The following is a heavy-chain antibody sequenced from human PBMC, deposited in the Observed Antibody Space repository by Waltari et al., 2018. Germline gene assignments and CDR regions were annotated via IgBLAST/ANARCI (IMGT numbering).Heavy chain of an antibody. V-gene: IGHV4-38-2*01. D-gene: IGHD6-19*01. J-gene: IGHJ4*02. CDR1: GYSISSGYY. CDR2: IYHSGST. CDR3: ARRSLYSSVLDY. Sequence: QVQLQESGPGLVKPSETLSLTCAVSGYSISSGYYWGWIRQPPGKGLEWIGSIYHSGSTYYNPSLKSRVTISVDTSKNQFSLKLSSVTAADTAVYYCARRSLYSSVLDYWGQGTLVTVSS.